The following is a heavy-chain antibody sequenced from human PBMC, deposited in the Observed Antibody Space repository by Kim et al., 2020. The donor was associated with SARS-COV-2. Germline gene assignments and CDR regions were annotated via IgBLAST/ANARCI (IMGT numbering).Heavy chain of an antibody. D-gene: IGHD6-13*01. CDR1: GGSFSGYY. Sequence: SETLSLTCAVYGGSFSGYYWSWIRQPPGKGLEWIGEINHSGSTNYNPSLKSRVTISVDTSKNQFSLKLSSVTAADTAVYYCARAGIAAAEVDYWGQGTLVTVSS. J-gene: IGHJ4*02. CDR3: ARAGIAAAEVDY. CDR2: INHSGST. V-gene: IGHV4-34*01.